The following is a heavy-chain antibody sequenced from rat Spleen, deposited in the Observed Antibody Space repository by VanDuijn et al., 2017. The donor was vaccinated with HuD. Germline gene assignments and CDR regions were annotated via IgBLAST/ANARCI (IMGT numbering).Heavy chain of an antibody. CDR3: TRETMGVTPLIDY. CDR1: GFSLTKHS. V-gene: IGHV2-63*01. CDR2: IWYDGDT. J-gene: IGHJ2*01. Sequence: QVQLKESGPGLVQSSQTLSLTCNVSGFSLTKHSVSWVRQPSEKGPEWMGRIWYDGDTAYNSALKSRLSISRETSKNQVFLKMNSLQTDDTGTYYCTRETMGVTPLIDYWGQGVMVTVSS. D-gene: IGHD1-9*01.